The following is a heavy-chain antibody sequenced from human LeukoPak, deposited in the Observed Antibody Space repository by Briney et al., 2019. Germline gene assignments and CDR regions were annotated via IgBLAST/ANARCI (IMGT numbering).Heavy chain of an antibody. J-gene: IGHJ4*02. V-gene: IGHV3-23*01. CDR1: GFSFSSYA. CDR2: ITNTGGGT. CDR3: AKRETYYFGY. Sequence: GGPLRLSCAASGFSFSSYAMSWVRQAPGKGLEWVSSITNTGGGTFYADSVKGRFTISRDNSRNTLYLLMNSLRADDTAVYYCAKRETYYFGYWGQGTLVAVSS.